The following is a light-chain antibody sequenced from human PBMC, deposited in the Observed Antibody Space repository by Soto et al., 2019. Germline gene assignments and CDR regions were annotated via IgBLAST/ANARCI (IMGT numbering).Light chain of an antibody. V-gene: IGLV1-47*01. Sequence: QSVLTQTPSVSGTPGQRVNISCSGSSSNIGRNYVYWYHQFPGTAPKLLIYRDNERPSGVPDRFSGSKSGTSASLAISGLQADDEADYYCSSKAGSNNLGVVFGGGTKLTVL. J-gene: IGLJ2*01. CDR3: SSKAGSNNLGVV. CDR1: SSNIGRNY. CDR2: RDN.